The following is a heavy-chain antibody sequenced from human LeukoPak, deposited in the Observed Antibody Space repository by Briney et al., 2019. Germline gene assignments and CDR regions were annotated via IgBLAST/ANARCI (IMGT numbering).Heavy chain of an antibody. CDR3: ARVVHEGATTPQRGYYYMDV. J-gene: IGHJ6*03. CDR1: GYSISSGYY. CDR2: IYHSGST. Sequence: PSETLSLTCTVSGYSISSGYYWGWIRQPPGKGLEWIGSIYHSGSTYYNPSLKSRVTISVDTSKNQFSLKLSSVPAADTAVYYCARVVHEGATTPQRGYYYMDVWGKGTTVTVSS. V-gene: IGHV4-38-2*02. D-gene: IGHD1-26*01.